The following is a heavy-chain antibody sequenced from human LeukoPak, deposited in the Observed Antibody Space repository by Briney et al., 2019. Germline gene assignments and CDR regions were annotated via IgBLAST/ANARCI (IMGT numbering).Heavy chain of an antibody. J-gene: IGHJ4*02. CDR3: ARVGSGSYYVRY. V-gene: IGHV1-18*01. D-gene: IGHD1-26*01. CDR2: MNPNSGNT. Sequence: ASVKVPCKASGYTFTSYDINWVRQATGQGLEWMGWMNPNSGNTNYAQKLQGRVTMTTDTSTSTAYMELRSLRSDDTAVYYCARVGSGSYYVRYWGQGTLVTVSS. CDR1: GYTFTSYD.